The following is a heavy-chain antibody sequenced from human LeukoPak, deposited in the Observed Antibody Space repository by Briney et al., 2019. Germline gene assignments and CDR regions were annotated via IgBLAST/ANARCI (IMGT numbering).Heavy chain of an antibody. CDR2: IRYDGSTK. V-gene: IGHV3-30*02. Sequence: HPGGSLRLSCAASGFTFSSYGMHWVRQAPGKGLEWVAFIRYDGSTKYYADSVKGRFTISRDNSKNTLYLQMNSLRAEDTAVYYCARDKIWGEDYFDYWGQGTLVTVSS. CDR3: ARDKIWGEDYFDY. D-gene: IGHD3-16*01. J-gene: IGHJ4*02. CDR1: GFTFSSYG.